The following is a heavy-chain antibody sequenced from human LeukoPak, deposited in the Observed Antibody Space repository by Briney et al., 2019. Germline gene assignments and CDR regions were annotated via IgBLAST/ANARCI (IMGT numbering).Heavy chain of an antibody. CDR2: ISSSGST. CDR1: GYSISSGDYY. Sequence: SETLSLTCTVSGYSISSGDYYWSWIRQPAGKGLEWIGRISSSGSTNYNPSLKSRVTISVDTSKNQFSLKLSSVTAADTAVYFCARGPYSYDSSGAFDIWAQGTMVTVSS. V-gene: IGHV4-61*02. D-gene: IGHD3-22*01. J-gene: IGHJ3*02. CDR3: ARGPYSYDSSGAFDI.